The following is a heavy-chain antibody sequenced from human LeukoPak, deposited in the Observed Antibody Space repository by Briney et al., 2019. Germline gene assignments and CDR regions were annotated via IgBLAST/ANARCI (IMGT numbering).Heavy chain of an antibody. Sequence: GASVKVSCKASGGTFSSYAISWVRQAPGQGLEWMGRIIPIFGIANYAQKFQGRVTITADKSTSTAYMELSSLRSEDTAVYYCAGEMVVTATPFDYWGQGTLVTVSS. CDR3: AGEMVVTATPFDY. CDR1: GGTFSSYA. CDR2: IIPIFGIA. V-gene: IGHV1-69*04. D-gene: IGHD2-21*02. J-gene: IGHJ4*02.